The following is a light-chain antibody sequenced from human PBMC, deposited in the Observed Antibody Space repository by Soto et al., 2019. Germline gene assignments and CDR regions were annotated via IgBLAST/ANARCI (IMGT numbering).Light chain of an antibody. J-gene: IGKJ4*01. CDR2: AAS. Sequence: DIQMTQSPSSLSASVGDTVTITCRASQDISNFLAWFQQKPGKAPKSLISAASSLQSGVPSKFSGSGSGTDFTLTISSLQSEDLATYYCQQYHSYPVTFGGGTKVAIK. V-gene: IGKV1-16*02. CDR3: QQYHSYPVT. CDR1: QDISNF.